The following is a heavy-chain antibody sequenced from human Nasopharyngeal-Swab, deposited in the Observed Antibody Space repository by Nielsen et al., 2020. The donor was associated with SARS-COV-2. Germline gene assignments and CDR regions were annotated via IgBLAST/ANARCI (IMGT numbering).Heavy chain of an antibody. J-gene: IGHJ4*02. CDR1: GGSISTYY. Sequence: SETLSLTCTVSGGSISTYYWSWIRQPPGKGLEWIGYIHSSGTTNYNPSLKSRVTISVDTSKNQFSLKLSSVTAADTAVYYCVASQRLADMAVAGYFDYWGQGTLVTVSS. D-gene: IGHD6-19*01. CDR2: IHSSGTT. CDR3: VASQRLADMAVAGYFDY. V-gene: IGHV4-59*01.